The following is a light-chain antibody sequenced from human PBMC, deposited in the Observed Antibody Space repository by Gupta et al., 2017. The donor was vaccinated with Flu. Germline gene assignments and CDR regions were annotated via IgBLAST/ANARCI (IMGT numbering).Light chain of an antibody. CDR1: QSLLYRSDNKNY. Sequence: DIEMTQSPDFLAVSLGERATINCKSSQSLLYRSDNKNYLAWYQQKPGQPPKLLIYWASSRQYGVPDRFSGSGSGTDFSLTISSLQAEDVAVYFCQQYYSPLLYSFGQGTKLEI. J-gene: IGKJ2*03. CDR3: QQYYSPLLYS. CDR2: WAS. V-gene: IGKV4-1*01.